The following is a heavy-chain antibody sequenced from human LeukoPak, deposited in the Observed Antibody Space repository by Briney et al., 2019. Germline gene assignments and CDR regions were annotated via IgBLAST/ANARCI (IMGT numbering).Heavy chain of an antibody. Sequence: GGSLRLSCAPSGFTFSRHGMHWVRQAPGKGLEWVAIISNDGSRKYYAHSVEGRFTISRDNSKNTLYLHMDSLRAEDTAVYYCARDRAWNYFDYWGQGTLVTVSS. D-gene: IGHD3-3*01. J-gene: IGHJ4*02. V-gene: IGHV3-30*03. CDR2: ISNDGSRK. CDR1: GFTFSRHG. CDR3: ARDRAWNYFDY.